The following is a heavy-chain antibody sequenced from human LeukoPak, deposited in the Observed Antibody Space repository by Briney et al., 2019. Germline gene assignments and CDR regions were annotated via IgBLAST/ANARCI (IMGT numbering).Heavy chain of an antibody. CDR1: GLTFSDYY. Sequence: GGSLRLSCAASGLTFSDYYMTWIRQAPGKGLEWVSSISGTGTTIYSADSVGGRFTVSRDNARNSLFLHMNSLRAEDTAVYYCAVQITMIVVVPYFDYWGQGTLVTVSS. CDR3: AVQITMIVVVPYFDY. CDR2: ISGTGTTI. D-gene: IGHD3-22*01. J-gene: IGHJ4*02. V-gene: IGHV3-11*04.